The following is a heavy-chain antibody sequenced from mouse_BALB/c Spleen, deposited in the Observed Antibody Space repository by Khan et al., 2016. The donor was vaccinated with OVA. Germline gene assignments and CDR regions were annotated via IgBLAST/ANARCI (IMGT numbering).Heavy chain of an antibody. D-gene: IGHD2-3*01. V-gene: IGHV5-9-3*01. CDR3: ARQGGIYDGPFDY. Sequence: EVELVESGGGLVKPGGSLKLSCAASGFTFNKYAMSWVRQIPEKRLEWVATVSSGGSYTHYPDSVKGRFTISRDNAKNTQYLQMSSLRSEDTAMYYCARQGGIYDGPFDYWGQGTTLTVSS. CDR1: GFTFNKYA. J-gene: IGHJ2*01. CDR2: VSSGGSYT.